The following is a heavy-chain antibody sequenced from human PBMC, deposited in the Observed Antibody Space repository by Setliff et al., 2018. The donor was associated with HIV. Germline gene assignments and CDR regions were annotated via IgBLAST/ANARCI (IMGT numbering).Heavy chain of an antibody. CDR3: ARDGDRIVVGGVKVDYYYYMDV. CDR1: GYTFSNYG. CDR2: ISAYNGNT. D-gene: IGHD2-2*01. Sequence: GASVKVSCKASGYTFSNYGINWVRQDPGQGLEWMGWISAYNGNTKYAQKFQGRVTMTTDTSTSTAYMELRSLRADDTAVYYCARDGDRIVVGGVKVDYYYYMDVWGKGTTXTVSS. J-gene: IGHJ6*03. V-gene: IGHV1-18*01.